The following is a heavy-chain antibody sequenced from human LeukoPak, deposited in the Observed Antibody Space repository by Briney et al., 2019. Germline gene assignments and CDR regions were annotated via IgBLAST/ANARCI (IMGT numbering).Heavy chain of an antibody. V-gene: IGHV3-53*01. CDR2: LYIDDNT. CDR1: GLTVSRNY. J-gene: IGHJ5*02. CDR3: ATQGRKPNNRFDP. Sequence: PGGSLRLSCAASGLTVSRNYMTWVRQAPGKGLEWVAVLYIDDNTFYADSVRGRFTVSRDDSTSTLYLQMNSLRAEDTAVYYCATQGRKPNNRFDPWGQGTLVTVSS.